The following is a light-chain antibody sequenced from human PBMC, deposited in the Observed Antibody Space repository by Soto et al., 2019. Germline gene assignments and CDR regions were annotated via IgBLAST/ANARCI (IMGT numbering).Light chain of an antibody. CDR1: SGHSSYI. CDR2: LEGSGSY. Sequence: QPVLTQSSSASASLGSSVKLTCTLNSGHSSYIIAWHQQQPGKAPRYLMKLEGSGSYNKGSGVPDRFSGSSSGADRYLTISNLQFEDEADYYCETWASNTHGVFGGGTKLTV. J-gene: IGLJ3*02. V-gene: IGLV4-60*02. CDR3: ETWASNTHGV.